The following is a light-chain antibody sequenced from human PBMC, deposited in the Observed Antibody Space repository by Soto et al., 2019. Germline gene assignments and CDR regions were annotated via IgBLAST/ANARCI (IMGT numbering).Light chain of an antibody. CDR1: QSISSF. CDR3: QQYYNWPPWT. V-gene: IGKV1-39*01. Sequence: DIQMTQSPSSLSASVGDRVTITCRASQSISSFLNWYQQKPGKAPKVLIYAASRLESGVPSRFSGSGSGTEFTLTISSLQSEDFAVYYCQQYYNWPPWTFGQGTKVDIK. CDR2: AAS. J-gene: IGKJ1*01.